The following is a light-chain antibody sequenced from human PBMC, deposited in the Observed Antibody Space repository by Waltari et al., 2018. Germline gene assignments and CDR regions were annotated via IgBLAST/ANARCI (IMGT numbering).Light chain of an antibody. CDR1: QSVSSSY. V-gene: IGKV3-20*01. Sequence: EIVLTQSPGTLSLSPGERATLSFRPSQSVSSSYLAWYQQKPGQAPRLLIYGASSRATGIPDRFSGSGSGTDFTLTISRLEPEDFAVYYCQQYGSSPPSLTFGGGTKVEIK. CDR3: QQYGSSPPSLT. CDR2: GAS. J-gene: IGKJ4*01.